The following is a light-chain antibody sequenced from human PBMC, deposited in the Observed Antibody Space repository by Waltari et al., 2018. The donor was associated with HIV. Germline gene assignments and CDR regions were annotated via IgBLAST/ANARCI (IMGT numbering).Light chain of an antibody. J-gene: IGLJ1*01. Sequence: QSVLTQPPSASGTPGQRVTISCSGSSSNIGNNPVQWYQQLPGTAPKLLIYSNKQRPSGVLDRFSGSKSGTSASLAISGLQSEDEADYYCAAWDGSLKGYVFGTGTKVTVL. CDR1: SSNIGNNP. CDR3: AAWDGSLKGYV. V-gene: IGLV1-44*01. CDR2: SNK.